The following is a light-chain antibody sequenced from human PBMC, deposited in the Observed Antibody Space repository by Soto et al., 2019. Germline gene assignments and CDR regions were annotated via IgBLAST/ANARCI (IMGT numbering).Light chain of an antibody. J-gene: IGLJ1*01. V-gene: IGLV2-14*01. Sequence: QSALTQPASVSGSPGQSITISCTGTSSGVGGCNYVSWYQQHPGKAPILMIYDVSNRPSVVSNRFSGYKSRNTSSLTISGLQAEDEANYYCTSYTSSSTNYVFGTGTKLTLL. CDR3: TSYTSSSTNYV. CDR2: DVS. CDR1: SSGVGGCNY.